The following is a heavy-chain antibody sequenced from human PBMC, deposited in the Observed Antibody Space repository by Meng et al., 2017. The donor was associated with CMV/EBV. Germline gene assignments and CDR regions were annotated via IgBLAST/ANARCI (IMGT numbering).Heavy chain of an antibody. V-gene: IGHV3-15*01. Sequence: GESLKISCAASGFTFSNAWMSWVRQAPGKGLEWVGRIKSKTDGGTTDYAAPVKDRFTISRDDSKNTLYLQMNSLKTEDTAVYYCTTEEIYGSNYWGQGTPVTVSS. J-gene: IGHJ4*02. CDR3: TTEEIYGSNY. CDR2: IKSKTDGGTT. D-gene: IGHD5-12*01. CDR1: GFTFSNAW.